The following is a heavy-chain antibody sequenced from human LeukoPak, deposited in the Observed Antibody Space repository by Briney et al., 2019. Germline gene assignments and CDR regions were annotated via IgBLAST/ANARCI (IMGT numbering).Heavy chain of an antibody. CDR1: GGTFSSYA. CDR3: ARANYDDSSGYFLFDY. V-gene: IGHV1-69*05. D-gene: IGHD3-22*01. Sequence: SVKVSCKASGGTFSSYAISWVRQAPGQGLEWMGGIIPIFGTANYAQKFQGRVTITTDESTSTAYMELSSLRSEDTAVYYCARANYDDSSGYFLFDYWGQGTLVTVSS. CDR2: IIPIFGTA. J-gene: IGHJ4*02.